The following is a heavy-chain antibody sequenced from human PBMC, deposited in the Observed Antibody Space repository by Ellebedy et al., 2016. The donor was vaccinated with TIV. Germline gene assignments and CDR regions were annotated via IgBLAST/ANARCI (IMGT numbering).Heavy chain of an antibody. V-gene: IGHV3-23*01. D-gene: IGHD6-19*01. Sequence: PGGSLRLSCAASGFNFAGHAMKWVRLAPGKGLEWVSSIGSSDYSTHYADSVKGRFTISRDNSRNTLFLQMNSLRGEDTALYFCAKDVRYTTGWGGALDIWGQGAMVTVSS. CDR3: AKDVRYTTGWGGALDI. CDR2: IGSSDYST. J-gene: IGHJ3*02. CDR1: GFNFAGHA.